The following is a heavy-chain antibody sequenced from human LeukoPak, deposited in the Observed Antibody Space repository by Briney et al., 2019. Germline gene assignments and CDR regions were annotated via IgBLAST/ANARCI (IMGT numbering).Heavy chain of an antibody. V-gene: IGHV4-61*05. CDR2: IYYSGST. CDR1: GGSISSSSYY. CDR3: ARVRGGFIAAPGYYFDY. J-gene: IGHJ4*02. D-gene: IGHD6-13*01. Sequence: SETLSLTCTVSGGSISSSSYYWGWIRQPPGKGLEWIGYIYYSGSTNYNPSLKSRVTISVDTSKNQFSLKLSSVTAADTAVYYCARVRGGFIAAPGYYFDYWGQGALVTVSS.